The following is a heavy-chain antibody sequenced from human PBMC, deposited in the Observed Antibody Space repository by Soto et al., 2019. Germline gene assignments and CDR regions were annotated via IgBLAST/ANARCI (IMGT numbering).Heavy chain of an antibody. Sequence: QVQLVQSRAEVRKPGASVKVSCKAYGYTFTEYDISWVRQAPGQGLEWMGWISVYNDNRHYAEKVQGRVTLTIDKSTSTAYMEMRSLISDDTAIYYCARYRGDPYWYFDLWGRGTLVTVSS. D-gene: IGHD4-17*01. CDR2: ISVYNDNR. CDR3: ARYRGDPYWYFDL. CDR1: GYTFTEYD. V-gene: IGHV1-18*01. J-gene: IGHJ2*01.